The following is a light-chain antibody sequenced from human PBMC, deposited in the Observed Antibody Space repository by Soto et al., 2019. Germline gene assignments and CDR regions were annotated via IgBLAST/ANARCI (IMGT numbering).Light chain of an antibody. CDR3: CSYAGSYTFV. CDR1: CSDVGGYNY. V-gene: IGLV2-11*01. Sequence: QSALTQPRSVSGSPGQSVTISCTGTCSDVGGYNYVSWYQQYPGKAPKLMIYDVSTRPSGVPDRFSGSKSGNTASLTISGLQAEDEADYYCCSYAGSYTFVFGTGTKLTV. J-gene: IGLJ1*01. CDR2: DVS.